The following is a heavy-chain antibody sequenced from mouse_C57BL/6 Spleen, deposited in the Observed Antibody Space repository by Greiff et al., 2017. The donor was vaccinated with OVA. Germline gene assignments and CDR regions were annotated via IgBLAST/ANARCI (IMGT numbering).Heavy chain of an antibody. Sequence: QVQLQQSGPELVKPGASVKISCKASGYAFSSSWMNWVKQRPGKGLEWIGRIYPGDGDTNYNGKFKGKATLTADKSSSTAYMQLSSLTSEDSAVYFCAREDSSGYGDGGKGTTLTVSS. CDR2: IYPGDGDT. V-gene: IGHV1-82*01. D-gene: IGHD3-2*02. J-gene: IGHJ2*01. CDR3: AREDSSGYGD. CDR1: GYAFSSSW.